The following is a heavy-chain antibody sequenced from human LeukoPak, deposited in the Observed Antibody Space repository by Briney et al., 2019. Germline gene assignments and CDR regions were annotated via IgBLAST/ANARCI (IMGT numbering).Heavy chain of an antibody. V-gene: IGHV1-8*03. CDR2: MNPNSGNT. D-gene: IGHD5-12*01. CDR3: AKEFAFGNIVTTIKRGIDS. CDR1: GYTFTSYD. J-gene: IGHJ4*02. Sequence: ASVKVSCKASGYTFTSYDINWVRQATGQGLEWMGWMNPNSGNTGYAQKFQGRVTITRNTSISTAYMELSSLRVEDTAVYYCAKEFAFGNIVTTIKRGIDSWGQGSLVTVSS.